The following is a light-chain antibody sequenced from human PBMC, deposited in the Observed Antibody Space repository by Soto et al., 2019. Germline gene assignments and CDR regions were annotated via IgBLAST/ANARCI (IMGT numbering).Light chain of an antibody. J-gene: IGKJ5*01. CDR3: QQYNNWLPIT. Sequence: EIVLTDSPSTVSLSPGERATLSCSASPSVTNFLAWYQQKPGQAPGLLIYGASTRATGIPARFSGSGSGTEFTLTISILQSEDFGVYYCQQYNNWLPITFGEGTLLEIK. V-gene: IGKV3D-15*01. CDR2: GAS. CDR1: PSVTNF.